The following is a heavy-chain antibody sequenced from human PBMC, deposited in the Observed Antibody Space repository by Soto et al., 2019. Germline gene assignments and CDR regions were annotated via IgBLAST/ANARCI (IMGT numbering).Heavy chain of an antibody. CDR1: GFSFAHYP. Sequence: EVQLLESGGGLVQPGGSLRISCAASGFSFAHYPMSWVRQAPGKGLEWVSGISNTGGSTYYADSVKGRFTIYIDSVDNTLHLQMSSLRVDDTAVYYCAKGRIVVATSFDYWGKGALVTVSS. J-gene: IGHJ4*02. CDR3: AKGRIVVATSFDY. V-gene: IGHV3-23*01. D-gene: IGHD1-26*01. CDR2: ISNTGGST.